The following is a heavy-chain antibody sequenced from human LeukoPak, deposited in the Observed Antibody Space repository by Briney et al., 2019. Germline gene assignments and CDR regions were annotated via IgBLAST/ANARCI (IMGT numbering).Heavy chain of an antibody. D-gene: IGHD3-3*02. V-gene: IGHV4-34*01. CDR1: GGSFSGYY. Sequence: PSETLSLTCAPYGGSFSGYYWSWIRQPPGKGLEWIGEINHSGSTNYNPSLKSRVTISVDTSKNQFSLKLSSVTAADTAVYYCARYSSIRRLYYFDSWGQGTLVTVSS. CDR3: ARYSSIRRLYYFDS. J-gene: IGHJ4*02. CDR2: INHSGST.